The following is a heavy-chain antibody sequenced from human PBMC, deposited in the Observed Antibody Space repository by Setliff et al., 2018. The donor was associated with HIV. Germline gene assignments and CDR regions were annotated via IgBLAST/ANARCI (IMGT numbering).Heavy chain of an antibody. D-gene: IGHD5-12*01. Sequence: PSETLSLTCTVSDGSFSSDYWTWIRQTPGKGLEWIGYIYYSGSTKYNPSLTSRVTISVDTSKNQFSLKLSSVTAADTAVYYCARQNSGYAPGPFDYWGQGIPVTSPQ. CDR1: DGSFSSDY. CDR3: ARQNSGYAPGPFDY. V-gene: IGHV4-59*08. CDR2: IYYSGST. J-gene: IGHJ4*02.